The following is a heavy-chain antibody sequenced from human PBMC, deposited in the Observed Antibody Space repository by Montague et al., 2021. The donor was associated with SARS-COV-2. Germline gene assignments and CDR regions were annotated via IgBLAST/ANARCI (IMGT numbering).Heavy chain of an antibody. J-gene: IGHJ6*02. V-gene: IGHV3-49*03. CDR1: GFTFGDYA. CDR3: TSTGSYARGMDV. CDR2: IRSEAYGGTT. D-gene: IGHD1-26*01. Sequence: SLRLSCAASGFTFGDYAMSWFRQAPGKRLEWVGFIRSEAYGGTTEYAASVKGRFTISRDDSKSIAYLQMNSLKTEDTAVYYCTSTGSYARGMDVWGQGTTVTVSS.